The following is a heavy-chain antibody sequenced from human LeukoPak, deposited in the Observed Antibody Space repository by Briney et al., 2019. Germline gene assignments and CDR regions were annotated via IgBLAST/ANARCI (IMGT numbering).Heavy chain of an antibody. CDR2: ISGSGGST. V-gene: IGHV3-23*01. D-gene: IGHD5-12*01. Sequence: GGSLRLPCAASGITFNSYGMSWVRQAPGKGLEWVSSISGSGGSTYYADSVKGRFTISRDNPKNTLYLQMNSLRAEDTAVYYCAKGRGYTDYDRLDYWGQGTLVTVSS. CDR3: AKGRGYTDYDRLDY. J-gene: IGHJ4*02. CDR1: GITFNSYG.